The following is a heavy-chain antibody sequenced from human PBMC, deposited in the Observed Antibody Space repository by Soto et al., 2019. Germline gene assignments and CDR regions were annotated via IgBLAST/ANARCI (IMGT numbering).Heavy chain of an antibody. J-gene: IGHJ6*02. CDR1: GFTASSNY. D-gene: IGHD6-6*01. Sequence: GGSLRLSCAASGFTASSNYMSWVRQAPGKGLEWVSVIYSGGSTYYADSVKGRFTISRDNSKNTLYLQMNSLRAEDTAVYYCARVPRIAARPPHYYYGMDVWGQGTTVTVSS. CDR3: ARVPRIAARPPHYYYGMDV. V-gene: IGHV3-53*01. CDR2: IYSGGST.